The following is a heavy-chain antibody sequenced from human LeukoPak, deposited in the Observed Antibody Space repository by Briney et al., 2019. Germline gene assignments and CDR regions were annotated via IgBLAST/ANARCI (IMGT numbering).Heavy chain of an antibody. V-gene: IGHV3-53*01. CDR2: IYSGGTT. CDR3: ARGPVTRFEI. CDR1: GFTVSSNY. J-gene: IGHJ3*02. D-gene: IGHD3-9*01. Sequence: GGSLRLSCAASGFTVSSNYMSWVRQAPGKGLEWVSVIYSGGTTYYADSVKGRFTISRDNSNNTLYLQMNSLRAEDTAVYYCARGPVTRFEIWGQGTMVTVST.